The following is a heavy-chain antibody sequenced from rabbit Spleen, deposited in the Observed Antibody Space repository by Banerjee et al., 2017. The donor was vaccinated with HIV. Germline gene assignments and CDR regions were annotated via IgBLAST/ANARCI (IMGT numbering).Heavy chain of an antibody. CDR3: VRGWSGGIANYVDYFNS. CDR1: GFSFSNANW. J-gene: IGHJ4*01. CDR2: IYGGGSSNE. D-gene: IGHD4-2*01. V-gene: IGHV1S45*01. Sequence: QEQVVESGGGLVKPGASLTLTCTASGFSFSNANWMCWVRQAPGKGLEWIACIYGGGSSNEYYASWPKGRFTISKIASTTVTLQMNILTAADTATYFCVRGWSGGIANYVDYFNSWGQGTLVTVS.